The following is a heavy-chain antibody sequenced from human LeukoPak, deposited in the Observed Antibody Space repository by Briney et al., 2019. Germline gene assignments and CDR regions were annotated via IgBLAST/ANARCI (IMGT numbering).Heavy chain of an antibody. CDR3: ARVAQHGTAGVRGVMPYDY. CDR2: IIPIFGTA. D-gene: IGHD3-10*01. CDR1: GATFSSYA. J-gene: IGHJ4*02. V-gene: IGHV1-69*06. Sequence: ASVKVSCKASGATFSSYAISWVRQAPGQGLEWMGRIIPIFGTANYAQKFQGRVTITADKSTSTAYMELSSLRSEDTAVYYCARVAQHGTAGVRGVMPYDYWGQGTLVTVSS.